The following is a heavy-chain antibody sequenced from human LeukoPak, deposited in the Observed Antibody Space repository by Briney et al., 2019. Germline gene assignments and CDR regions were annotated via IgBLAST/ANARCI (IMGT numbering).Heavy chain of an antibody. D-gene: IGHD5-12*01. CDR2: IKQDGTEK. J-gene: IGHJ4*02. CDR1: GFTFTTYW. V-gene: IGHV3-7*01. Sequence: GESLRLSCAASGFTFTTYWMSWVRQAPGKGLEWVANIKQDGTEKYHVDSVKGRFTISRDNAKNSLSLQMNSLRAEDTAVYYCARGPGGYGPFDYWGQGTLVTVSS. CDR3: ARGPGGYGPFDY.